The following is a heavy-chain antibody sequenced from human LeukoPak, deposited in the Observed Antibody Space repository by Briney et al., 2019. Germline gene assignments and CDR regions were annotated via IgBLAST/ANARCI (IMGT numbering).Heavy chain of an antibody. CDR2: ISGSGGST. J-gene: IGHJ3*02. D-gene: IGHD3-10*01. CDR1: GFTFSSYA. Sequence: GGSLRLSCAASGFTFSSYAMSWVRQAPGKGLEWVSAISGSGGSTYYADSVKGRFTISRDNSKNTLYLQMNSLRAEDTAVYYCAKDYSGYYGSGIKGAFDIWGQGTMVTVSS. V-gene: IGHV3-23*01. CDR3: AKDYSGYYGSGIKGAFDI.